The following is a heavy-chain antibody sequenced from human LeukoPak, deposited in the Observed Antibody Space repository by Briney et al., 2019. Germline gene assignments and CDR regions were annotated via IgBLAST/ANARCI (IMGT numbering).Heavy chain of an antibody. CDR1: GGSMNNYY. CDR2: IYYSGST. CDR3: AREGGRAGGDV. J-gene: IGHJ6*04. V-gene: IGHV4-59*01. D-gene: IGHD1-26*01. Sequence: SETLSLTCTVSGGSMNNYYWSWIRQPPGKGLGWIGYIYYSGSTTYNPSLKSRLTISVDTSKNQFSLRLSSLTAADTAVYYCAREGGRAGGDVWGKGTTVTVSS.